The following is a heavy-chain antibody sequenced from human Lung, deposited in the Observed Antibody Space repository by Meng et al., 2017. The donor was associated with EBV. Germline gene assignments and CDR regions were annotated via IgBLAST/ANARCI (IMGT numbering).Heavy chain of an antibody. V-gene: IGHV4-34*01. CDR2: INHSGST. Sequence: QVQLQQGGAGLLKPSETLALTSAVYGGSFSGYYWSWIRQPPGKGLEWIGEINHSGSTNYNPSLKSRVTISVDTSKNQFSLKLSSVTAADTAVYYCARGCYGSGSSDYWGQGTLVTVSS. D-gene: IGHD3-10*01. CDR3: ARGCYGSGSSDY. J-gene: IGHJ4*02. CDR1: GGSFSGYY.